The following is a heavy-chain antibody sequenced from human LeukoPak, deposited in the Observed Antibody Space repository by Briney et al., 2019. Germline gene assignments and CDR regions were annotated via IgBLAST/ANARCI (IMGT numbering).Heavy chain of an antibody. V-gene: IGHV3-30-3*01. CDR2: ISHDGSNN. Sequence: GGSLRLSCAASGFTFSSYAMHWVRQAPGKGLEWVAAISHDGSNNYYADSVKGRFTISRDNSKNTLYLQMNSLRAEDTALYYCAKATYYYDNSGYYSYYYGMDVWGQGTTVTVS. J-gene: IGHJ6*02. CDR1: GFTFSSYA. CDR3: AKATYYYDNSGYYSYYYGMDV. D-gene: IGHD3-22*01.